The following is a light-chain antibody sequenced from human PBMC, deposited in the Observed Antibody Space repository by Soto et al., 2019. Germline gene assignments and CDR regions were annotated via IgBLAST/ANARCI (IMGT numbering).Light chain of an antibody. Sequence: IVLTQSPATLSLSPGERATLSCRASQSVSSYLAWYQQKPGQAPRLLIYDASNRATGIPARFSGSGSGTDFTLTISSLEPEDFAVYYCQQRSNWPPITFGQGTLLENK. CDR3: QQRSNWPPIT. J-gene: IGKJ5*01. CDR1: QSVSSY. CDR2: DAS. V-gene: IGKV3-11*01.